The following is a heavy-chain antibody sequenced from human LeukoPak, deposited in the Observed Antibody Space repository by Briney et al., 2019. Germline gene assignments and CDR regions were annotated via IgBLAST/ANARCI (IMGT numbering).Heavy chain of an antibody. Sequence: GSSVNVSCKASGGTFSIYAISWVRQAPGQGLEWMGGIIPIFGTANYAQKFQGRVTITADESTSTAYMELSSLRSEDTAVYYCARSIVVVPANYYYYYGMDVWGQGTTVTVSS. CDR1: GGTFSIYA. D-gene: IGHD2-2*01. CDR3: ARSIVVVPANYYYYYGMDV. V-gene: IGHV1-69*01. J-gene: IGHJ6*02. CDR2: IIPIFGTA.